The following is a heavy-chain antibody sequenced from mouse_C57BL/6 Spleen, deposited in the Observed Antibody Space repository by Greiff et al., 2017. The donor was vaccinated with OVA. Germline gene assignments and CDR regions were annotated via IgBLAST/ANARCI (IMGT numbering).Heavy chain of an antibody. D-gene: IGHD3-2*02. CDR3: ARQQLRGYFDY. CDR2: IYPGDGDT. CDR1: GYAFSSYW. J-gene: IGHJ2*01. Sequence: VQLQESGAELVKPGASVKISCKASGYAFSSYWMNWVKQRPGKGLEWIGQIYPGDGDTNYNGKFKGKATLAADKSSSTAYMQLSSLTSEDSAVYFCARQQLRGYFDYWGQGTTLTVSS. V-gene: IGHV1-80*01.